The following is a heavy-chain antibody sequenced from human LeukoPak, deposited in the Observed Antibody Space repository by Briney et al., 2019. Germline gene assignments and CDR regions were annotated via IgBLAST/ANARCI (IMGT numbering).Heavy chain of an antibody. CDR2: LRYDGSDK. D-gene: IGHD6-13*01. CDR3: AKDRVIVAAGRTSYMDV. V-gene: IGHV3-30*02. CDR1: GFAFSRYG. Sequence: GGSLRLSCAASGFAFSRYGIHWVRQAPGRGLEWVAFLRYDGSDKNYSDSVKGRFAISRDNSKNTLYLQMNSLRPEDTAVYYCAKDRVIVAAGRTSYMDVWGKGTTV. J-gene: IGHJ6*03.